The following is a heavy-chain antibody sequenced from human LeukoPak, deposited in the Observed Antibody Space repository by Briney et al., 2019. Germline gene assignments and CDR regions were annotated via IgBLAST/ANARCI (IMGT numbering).Heavy chain of an antibody. J-gene: IGHJ4*02. CDR1: GYSISSGYF. CDR3: ARATVTTEGDYFDY. D-gene: IGHD4-17*01. V-gene: IGHV4-38-2*02. CDR2: ISHGGST. Sequence: SETLSLTCTVPGYSISSGYFWGWIRQPPGKGLEWIGTISHGGSTYYNPSLKSRVTISVDTSKNQFSLNLSSVTAADTAVFYCARATVTTEGDYFDYWGQGTLVTVSS.